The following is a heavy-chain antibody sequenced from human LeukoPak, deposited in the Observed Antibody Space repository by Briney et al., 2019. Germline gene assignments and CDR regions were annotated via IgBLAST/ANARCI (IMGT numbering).Heavy chain of an antibody. Sequence: GGSLRLSCAASGFTFSDYYMSWIRQAPGKGLEWVSYISSSSSYTNYADSVKGRFTISRDNAENSLYLQMNSLRAEDTAVYYCAREGITGTTGSWFDPWGQGTLVTVSS. D-gene: IGHD1-20*01. J-gene: IGHJ5*02. V-gene: IGHV3-11*06. CDR2: ISSSSSYT. CDR3: AREGITGTTGSWFDP. CDR1: GFTFSDYY.